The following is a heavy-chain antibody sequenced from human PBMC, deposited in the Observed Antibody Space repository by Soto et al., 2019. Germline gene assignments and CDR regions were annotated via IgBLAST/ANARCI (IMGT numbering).Heavy chain of an antibody. V-gene: IGHV3-72*01. CDR3: ARRSSGYYSADAFDI. J-gene: IGHJ3*02. Sequence: GGSLRLSCAASGFTFSDHYMDWVRQAPGKGLEWVGRTRNKANSYTTEYAASVKGRFTISRDDSKNSLYLQMNSLKTEDTAVYYCARRSSGYYSADAFDIWGQGTMVTVSS. CDR1: GFTFSDHY. CDR2: TRNKANSYTT. D-gene: IGHD3-22*01.